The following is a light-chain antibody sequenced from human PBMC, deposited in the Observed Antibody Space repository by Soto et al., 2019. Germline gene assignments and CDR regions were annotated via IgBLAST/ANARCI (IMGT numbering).Light chain of an antibody. CDR2: KAS. CDR1: QSISSW. J-gene: IGKJ2*01. Sequence: DIQMTQSPSTLSASVGDRVTITCRASQSISSWLAWYQQKPGEAPKLLIYKASSLESGVPSRFSGSGSGTEFTLTISSLQPDDFATYYCQQYNSYSLYTFGQGTKVDIK. CDR3: QQYNSYSLYT. V-gene: IGKV1-5*03.